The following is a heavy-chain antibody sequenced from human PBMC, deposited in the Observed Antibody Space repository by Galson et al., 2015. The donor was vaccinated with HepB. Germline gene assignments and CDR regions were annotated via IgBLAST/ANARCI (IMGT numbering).Heavy chain of an antibody. V-gene: IGHV1-2*06. J-gene: IGHJ6*02. CDR3: ASLWYCSGGSCYPPNNYYYYGMDV. CDR1: GYTFTGYY. D-gene: IGHD2-15*01. Sequence: SVKVPCKASGYTFTGYYMHWVRQAPGQGLEWMGRINPNSGGTNYAQKFQGRVTMTRDTSISTAYMELSRLRSDDTAVYYCASLWYCSGGSCYPPNNYYYYGMDVWGQGTTVTVSS. CDR2: INPNSGGT.